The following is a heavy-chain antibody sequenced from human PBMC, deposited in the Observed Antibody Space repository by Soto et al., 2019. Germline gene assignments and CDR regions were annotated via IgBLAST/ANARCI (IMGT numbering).Heavy chain of an antibody. CDR3: ARDLHDYVSFLFDP. Sequence: EVQLVESGGGLVKPGGSLRLSCAASGFTFSSYSRNWVRQAPGKGLEWVSSISRSSSYIYYADSVKGRFTISRDNAKNSLYLQMNSLRAEDTAVYYCARDLHDYVSFLFDPWGQGTLVTDSS. D-gene: IGHD3-16*01. CDR2: ISRSSSYI. CDR1: GFTFSSYS. J-gene: IGHJ5*02. V-gene: IGHV3-21*01.